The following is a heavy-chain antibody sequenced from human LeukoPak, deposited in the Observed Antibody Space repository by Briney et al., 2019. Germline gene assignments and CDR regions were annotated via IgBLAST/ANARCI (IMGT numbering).Heavy chain of an antibody. CDR2: INHSGST. Sequence: SETLSLTCAVYGGSFSGYYWSWIRQPPGKGLEWIGEINHSGSTNYNPSLKSRVTISVDTSKNQFSLKLSSVTAADTAMYYCARASGRRVRTARFDYWGQGTLVTVSS. V-gene: IGHV4-34*01. J-gene: IGHJ4*02. D-gene: IGHD1-26*01. CDR3: ARASGRRVRTARFDY. CDR1: GGSFSGYY.